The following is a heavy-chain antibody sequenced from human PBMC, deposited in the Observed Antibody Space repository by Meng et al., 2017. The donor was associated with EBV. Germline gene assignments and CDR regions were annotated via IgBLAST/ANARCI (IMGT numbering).Heavy chain of an antibody. CDR3: ARVRTFGGVIPPDY. V-gene: IGHV1-18*01. Sequence: QLQRVQPAAAVKTRGAAVKVSCKSSVYTFTSYGISWVRQAPGQGLEWMGWISAYNGNTNYAQKLQGRVTMTTDTSTSTAYMELRSLGSDDTAVYYCARVRTFGGVIPPDYWGQGTLVTVSS. J-gene: IGHJ4*02. D-gene: IGHD3-16*02. CDR1: VYTFTSYG. CDR2: ISAYNGNT.